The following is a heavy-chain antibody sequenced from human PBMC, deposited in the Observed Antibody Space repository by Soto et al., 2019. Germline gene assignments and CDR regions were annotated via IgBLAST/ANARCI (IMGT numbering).Heavy chain of an antibody. CDR1: GFTFDDYG. V-gene: IGHV3-20*01. CDR3: ARFRDYGKNDAFDI. Sequence: EVQLVESGGGVVRPGGSLRLSCAASGFTFDDYGMSWVRQAPGKGLEWVSGINWNGGSTGYADSVKGRFPISRDNAKNSLYLQMNSLRAEDTALYHCARFRDYGKNDAFDIWGQGTMVTVSS. J-gene: IGHJ3*02. D-gene: IGHD4-17*01. CDR2: INWNGGST.